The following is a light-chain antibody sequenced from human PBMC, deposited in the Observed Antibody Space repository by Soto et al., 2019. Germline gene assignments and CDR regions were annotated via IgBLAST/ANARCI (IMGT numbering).Light chain of an antibody. CDR3: QSYDSSLSGSYVV. CDR2: GND. Sequence: QSVLTQPPSVSGAPGQRVTISCTGSSSNIGAGYDVHWYQQLPGTAPKLLIYGNDNRPSGVPDRFSGSKSGTSASLAITGLQAEDEADYYCQSYDSSLSGSYVVFGGGTKLNVL. V-gene: IGLV1-40*01. J-gene: IGLJ2*01. CDR1: SSNIGAGYD.